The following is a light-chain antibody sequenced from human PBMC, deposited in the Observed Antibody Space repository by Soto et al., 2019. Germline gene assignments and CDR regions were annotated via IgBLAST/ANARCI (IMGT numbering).Light chain of an antibody. J-gene: IGLJ1*01. Sequence: QSVLAQPACVSLSPGQSITISCVGTGDDIGGYNFVSWYQHHPGKAPKLIIYDVTHRPSGVSERFSGSKSGFTASLTISGLQPEDESHYYCASFTSISTYVFGTGTKVTVL. V-gene: IGLV2-14*01. CDR3: ASFTSISTYV. CDR1: GDDIGGYNF. CDR2: DVT.